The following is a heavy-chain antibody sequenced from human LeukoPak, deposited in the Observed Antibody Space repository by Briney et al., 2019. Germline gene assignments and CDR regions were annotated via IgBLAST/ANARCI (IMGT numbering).Heavy chain of an antibody. Sequence: RGSLRLSCAASGFTLCSNYMSWVRRAPQERLGWVSVIYSGGSTYYADSVKVRFTISRYNAKNTLYLQMNSLRAEDTAVYYCARDRAGYSYAPGGPDAFDIWGQGTMVTVSS. J-gene: IGHJ3*02. CDR3: ARDRAGYSYAPGGPDAFDI. CDR2: IYSGGST. D-gene: IGHD5-18*01. CDR1: GFTLCSNY. V-gene: IGHV3-66*01.